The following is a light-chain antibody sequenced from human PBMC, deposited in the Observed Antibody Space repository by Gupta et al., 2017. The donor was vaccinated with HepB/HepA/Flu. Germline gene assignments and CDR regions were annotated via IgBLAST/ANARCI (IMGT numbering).Light chain of an antibody. Sequence: EIVMTQSPATLSVSPGERVTLSCRASQSVSSNLAWYQQKQGQAPKLLVYDASTRATGIPARFSGSGSGTEFTLTISSRQSEDFAIYYCQQYNNWPPVTFGGGTKVEIK. CDR1: QSVSSN. CDR3: QQYNNWPPVT. J-gene: IGKJ4*01. CDR2: DAS. V-gene: IGKV3-15*01.